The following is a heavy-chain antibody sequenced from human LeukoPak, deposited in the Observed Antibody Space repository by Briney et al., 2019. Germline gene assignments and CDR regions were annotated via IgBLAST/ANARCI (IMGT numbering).Heavy chain of an antibody. D-gene: IGHD3-10*01. V-gene: IGHV1-46*01. CDR1: GYTFSSYY. Sequence: GASVKVSCKASGYTFSSYYMHWVRQAPGQGLEWMGIINPSGGSTSYAHKFQGRVTMTRDTSTSTVYMELSNLRPEDTAVYYCARSMVRGMPDYWGQGTLVTVSS. CDR2: INPSGGST. J-gene: IGHJ4*02. CDR3: ARSMVRGMPDY.